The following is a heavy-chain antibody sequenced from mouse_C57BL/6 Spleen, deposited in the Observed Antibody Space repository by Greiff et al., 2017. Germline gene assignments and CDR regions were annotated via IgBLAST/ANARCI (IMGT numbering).Heavy chain of an antibody. CDR3: ARHSTTSADAMDY. Sequence: EVKLMESGGGLVQPGGSLKLSCAASGFTFSDYGMAWVRQAPRKGPEWVAFISNLAYSIYYADTVTGRFTISRENAKNTLYLEMSSLRSEDTAMYYCARHSTTSADAMDYWGQGTSVTVSS. J-gene: IGHJ4*01. D-gene: IGHD1-1*01. CDR1: GFTFSDYG. V-gene: IGHV5-15*01. CDR2: ISNLAYSI.